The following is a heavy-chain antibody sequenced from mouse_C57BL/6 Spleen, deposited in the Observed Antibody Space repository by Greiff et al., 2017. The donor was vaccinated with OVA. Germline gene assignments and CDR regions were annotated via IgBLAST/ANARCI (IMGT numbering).Heavy chain of an antibody. J-gene: IGHJ4*01. V-gene: IGHV5-17*01. Sequence: EVKLVESGGGLVKPGGSLKLSCAASGFTFSDYGMHWVRQAPEKGLEWVAYISSGSSTLYYADTVKGRFTISRDNAKNTLFLQMTSLRSEDTAMYYCARGNYYSYAMDYWGQGTSVTVSS. CDR1: GFTFSDYG. D-gene: IGHD1-1*01. CDR3: ARGNYYSYAMDY. CDR2: ISSGSSTL.